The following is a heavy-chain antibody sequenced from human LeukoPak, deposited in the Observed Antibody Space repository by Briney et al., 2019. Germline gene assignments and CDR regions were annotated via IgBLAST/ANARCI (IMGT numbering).Heavy chain of an antibody. J-gene: IGHJ4*02. CDR3: ARLTGIAAAGDY. CDR1: GGSITSYY. V-gene: IGHV4-59*08. Sequence: PSETLSLTCTVSGGSITSYYWSWIRQPPGKGLEWIGYIYYSGSTNYNPSLKGRVTISVDTSKNQFSLKLSSVTAADTAVYYCARLTGIAAAGDYWGQGTLVTVSS. CDR2: IYYSGST. D-gene: IGHD6-13*01.